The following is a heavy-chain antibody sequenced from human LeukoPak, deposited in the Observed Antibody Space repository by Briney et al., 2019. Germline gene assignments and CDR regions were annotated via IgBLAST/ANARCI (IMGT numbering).Heavy chain of an antibody. CDR3: ARWNYDISTGHRYFDY. CDR1: GGTFTSYA. D-gene: IGHD3-9*01. Sequence: ASVKVSCKASGGTFTSYAISWVRQAPGQGLEWMGGIIPMIGITNFAQKFQGRVTITTDESTSTVYMALSSLRSEDTAVYYCARWNYDISTGHRYFDYWGQGTLVIVSS. V-gene: IGHV1-69*05. CDR2: IIPMIGIT. J-gene: IGHJ4*02.